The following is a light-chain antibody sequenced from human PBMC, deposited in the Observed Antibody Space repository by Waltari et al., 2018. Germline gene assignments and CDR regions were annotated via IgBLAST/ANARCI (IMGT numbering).Light chain of an antibody. CDR3: YSATDNRLL. V-gene: IGLV3-27*01. CDR2: KGS. CDR1: VLAKGF. Sequence: SYELTQPSSESVSQGQTAEITCSGDVLAKGFVRWFVQRPGQAPVLIIYKGSERPSGVPERFSGSRSGTKVNLTIGGAQVEDEADYYCYSATDNRLLFGGGTKLTVL. J-gene: IGLJ2*01.